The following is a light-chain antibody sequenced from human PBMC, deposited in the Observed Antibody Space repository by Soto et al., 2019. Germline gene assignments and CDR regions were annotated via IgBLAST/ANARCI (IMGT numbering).Light chain of an antibody. CDR2: TAS. CDR1: QDISNY. CDR3: QRGYITPWT. V-gene: IGKV1-39*01. J-gene: IGKJ1*01. Sequence: DIQMTQSPSSLSASVGDRVTITCQASQDISNYLNWYQQRPGEAPKLLIHTASSLESGVPPRFSGSGFGTEFTLTISSLQPEDFGTYSCQRGYITPWTFGQGTRVEIK.